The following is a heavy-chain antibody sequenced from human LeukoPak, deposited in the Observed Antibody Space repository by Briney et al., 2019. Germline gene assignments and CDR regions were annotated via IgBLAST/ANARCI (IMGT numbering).Heavy chain of an antibody. CDR3: AKKVGLVSAPLWYFDV. V-gene: IGHV3-23*01. J-gene: IGHJ4*02. CDR1: GFTFSSYA. CDR2: ISGPAGSW. Sequence: GGSLRLSCEASGFTFSSYAMSWVRQAPGKGLEWVAAISGPAGSWDYADSVKGRFTVSGDNSKNTLFLQMNSLRAEDTATYYCAKKVGLVSAPLWYFDVWGQGTLVAVSS. D-gene: IGHD5/OR15-5a*01.